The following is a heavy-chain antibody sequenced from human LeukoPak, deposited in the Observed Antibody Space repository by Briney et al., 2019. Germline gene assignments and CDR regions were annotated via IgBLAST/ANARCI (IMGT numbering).Heavy chain of an antibody. D-gene: IGHD3-10*01. CDR1: GYTLTELS. CDR3: ATMVRRDDGSGSLNWFDP. V-gene: IGHV1-24*01. Sequence: ASVKVSCEVSGYTLTELSMHWVRQAPGKGLEWMGGFDPEDGETIYAQKFQGRVTMTEDTSTDTAYMELSSLRSEDTAVYYCATMVRRDDGSGSLNWFDPWGQGTLVTVSS. J-gene: IGHJ5*02. CDR2: FDPEDGET.